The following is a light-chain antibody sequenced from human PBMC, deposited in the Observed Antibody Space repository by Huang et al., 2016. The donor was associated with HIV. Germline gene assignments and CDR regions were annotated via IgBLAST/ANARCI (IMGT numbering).Light chain of an antibody. CDR3: MQALRSIT. CDR2: LGS. V-gene: IGKV2-28*01. J-gene: IGKJ5*01. CDR1: QSLQHSNGYIY. Sequence: DIVMTQFPVSLPVTPGESASISCNSSQSLQHSNGYIYLDWYVKKTGQSPQLLIYLGSSRACGVHDRFSGSGADTDFTLKINKVEAEDVGTYYCMQALRSITFGQGTRLEIK.